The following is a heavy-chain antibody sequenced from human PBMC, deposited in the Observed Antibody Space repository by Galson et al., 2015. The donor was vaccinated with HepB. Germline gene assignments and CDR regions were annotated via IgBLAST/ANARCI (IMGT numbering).Heavy chain of an antibody. D-gene: IGHD6-13*01. CDR3: AIRRVSSWYAAFDY. J-gene: IGHJ4*02. CDR2: IKQDGSEK. V-gene: IGHV3-7*01. Sequence: SLRLSCAASGFSFRSYGMHWVRQAPGKGLEWVANIKQDGSEKYYVDSVKGRFTISRDNAKNSLYLQMNSLRAEDTAVYYCAIRRVSSWYAAFDYWGQGTLVTVSS. CDR1: GFSFRSYG.